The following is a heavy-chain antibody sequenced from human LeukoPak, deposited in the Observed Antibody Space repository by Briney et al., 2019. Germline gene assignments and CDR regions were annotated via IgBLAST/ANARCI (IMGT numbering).Heavy chain of an antibody. CDR1: GGSISSGDYY. Sequence: PSETLSLTCTVSGGSISSGDYYWSWTRQPPGKGLEWIGYIYYSGNTYYNPSLKSRVTISLDTPKKQLSLKVSSVTAAGTAVYYCARVRGGVVDHWGQGTLVTVSS. CDR2: IYYSGNT. J-gene: IGHJ4*02. D-gene: IGHD2-21*01. V-gene: IGHV4-30-4*01. CDR3: ARVRGGVVDH.